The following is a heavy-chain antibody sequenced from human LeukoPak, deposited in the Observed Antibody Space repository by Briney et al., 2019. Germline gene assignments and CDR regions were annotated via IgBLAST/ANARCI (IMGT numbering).Heavy chain of an antibody. CDR3: TRETSV. CDR1: GYTFTNYY. CDR2: INPSGGST. J-gene: IGHJ6*02. Sequence: ASVKVSCKASGYTFTNYYMHWVRQAPGQGLEWMGIINPSGGSTRYAQKFQGRVTMTRDTSTSTVYMELSSLRPDDTAIYYCTRETSVWGQGTTVTASS. V-gene: IGHV1-46*01.